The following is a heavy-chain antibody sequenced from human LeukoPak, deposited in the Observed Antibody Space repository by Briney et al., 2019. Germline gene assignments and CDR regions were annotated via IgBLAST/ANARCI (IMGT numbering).Heavy chain of an antibody. V-gene: IGHV4-4*07. D-gene: IGHD3-22*01. J-gene: IGHJ4*02. CDR2: IYTRGST. CDR3: ARLGNYYDTSYFDY. CDR1: GGSINNYY. Sequence: SETLSLTCTVSGGSINNYYWSWIRQPAGKGLEWIGRIYTRGSTNYNPSLKSRVTMSVDTSKNQFSLKLSSVTAADTAVYYCARLGNYYDTSYFDYWGQGTLVTVSS.